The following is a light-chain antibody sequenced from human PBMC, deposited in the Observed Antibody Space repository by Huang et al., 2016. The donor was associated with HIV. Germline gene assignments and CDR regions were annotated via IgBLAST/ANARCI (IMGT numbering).Light chain of an antibody. CDR2: DAS. CDR3: QQRSSWPPFT. Sequence: EILLTQPPATLSLSPVERATLPCRASQSVSNFLAWYQQRPGQPPRLLIYDASTRATGIPDRFSGSGSGTDFTLTINTLEPEDFAVYYCQQRSSWPPFTFGPGTKVDFK. V-gene: IGKV3-11*01. CDR1: QSVSNF. J-gene: IGKJ3*01.